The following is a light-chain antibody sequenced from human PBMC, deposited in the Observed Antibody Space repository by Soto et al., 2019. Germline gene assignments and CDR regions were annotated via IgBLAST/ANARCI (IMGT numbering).Light chain of an antibody. CDR3: SSYTYSSTLVV. CDR1: SNDVGGYHY. J-gene: IGLJ3*02. CDR2: EVS. V-gene: IGLV2-14*01. Sequence: QSALTQPASVSGSPGQSITISCTGTSNDVGGYHYVSWYQQHPDKAPKLIIYEVSDRPSGVSNRFSGSKSGNTASLTISGLQAEDEADYYCSSYTYSSTLVVFGGGTKLTVL.